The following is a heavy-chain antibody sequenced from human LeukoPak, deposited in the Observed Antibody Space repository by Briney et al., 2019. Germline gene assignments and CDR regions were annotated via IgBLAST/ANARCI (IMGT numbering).Heavy chain of an antibody. Sequence: PGGSLRLSCAVSGFTFSSHAMNWVRQAPGKGLEWVAVISYDGSNKYYADSVKGRFTISRDNSKNTLYLQMNSLRAEDTAVYYCARDPPGRSSSHPDYWGQGTLVTVSS. D-gene: IGHD6-6*01. J-gene: IGHJ4*02. CDR2: ISYDGSNK. CDR1: GFTFSSHA. CDR3: ARDPPGRSSSHPDY. V-gene: IGHV3-30-3*01.